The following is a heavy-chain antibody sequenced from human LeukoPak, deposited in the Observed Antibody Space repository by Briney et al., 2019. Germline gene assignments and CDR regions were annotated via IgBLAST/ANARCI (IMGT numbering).Heavy chain of an antibody. CDR2: ISISSNYI. CDR3: ARGSRFGVVGRDAFDI. CDR1: GFSLSSYA. D-gene: IGHD3-3*01. Sequence: GGSLRLSCAASGFSLSSYAMNWVRQAPGKGLEWVSSISISSNYIYYADSVKGRFTISRDNAKNSLYLQMNSLRAEDTAVYYCARGSRFGVVGRDAFDIWGQGTMVTVSS. V-gene: IGHV3-21*01. J-gene: IGHJ3*02.